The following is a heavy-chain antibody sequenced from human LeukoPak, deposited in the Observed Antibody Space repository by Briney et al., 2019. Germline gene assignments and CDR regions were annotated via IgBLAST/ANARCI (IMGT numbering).Heavy chain of an antibody. CDR2: INHSGST. Sequence: SETLSLTCAVYGGSFSGYYWSWIRQPPGKGLEWRGEINHSGSTNYNPSLKSRVTISVDTSKNKFSLKLSSVTAADTAVYYCAGFDYGDYPRLLDGIDYWGQGTLVTVSS. V-gene: IGHV4-34*01. D-gene: IGHD4-17*01. CDR3: AGFDYGDYPRLLDGIDY. CDR1: GGSFSGYY. J-gene: IGHJ4*02.